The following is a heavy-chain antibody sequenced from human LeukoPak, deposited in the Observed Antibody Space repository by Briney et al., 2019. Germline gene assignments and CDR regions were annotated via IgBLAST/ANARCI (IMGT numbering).Heavy chain of an antibody. J-gene: IGHJ3*02. CDR1: GFTFDGYA. V-gene: IGHV3-9*01. Sequence: GGSLRLSCAASGFTFDGYAMHWVRQAPGKGLEWVSGISWNSGSIGYADSVKGRFTISRDNAKNSLYLQMNSLRAEDTAVYYCAKDQARGVVVIKGYDAFDIWGQGTMVTVSS. CDR2: ISWNSGSI. CDR3: AKDQARGVVVIKGYDAFDI. D-gene: IGHD3-22*01.